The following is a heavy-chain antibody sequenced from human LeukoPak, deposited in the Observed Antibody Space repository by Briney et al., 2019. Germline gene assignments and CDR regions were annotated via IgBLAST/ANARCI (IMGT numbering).Heavy chain of an antibody. CDR3: ARSRRSSSWSVVDC. D-gene: IGHD6-13*01. CDR2: IYYSGST. CDR1: GDSISSYY. Sequence: SETLSLTCIVSGDSISSYYWSWIRQPPGKGLEWIGYIYYSGSTNYNPSLKSRVAMSVDTSRNQFSLKLSSVTAADTAVYYCARSRRSSSWSVVDCWGQGTLVTVSS. V-gene: IGHV4-59*01. J-gene: IGHJ4*02.